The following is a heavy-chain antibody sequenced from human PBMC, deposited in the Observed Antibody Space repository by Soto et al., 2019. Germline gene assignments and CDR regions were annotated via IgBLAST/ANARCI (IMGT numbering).Heavy chain of an antibody. CDR3: ANQEIPGSVSYWYGYGMDV. V-gene: IGHV3-23*01. J-gene: IGHJ6*04. D-gene: IGHD3-10*01. Sequence: EVQLLESGGGLVQPGGSLRLSCAASGFTFSSYAMSWVRQAPGKGLEWVSAISGSGGSTYYADSVKGRFTISRGNSKNTRYPQMHSLRADDTVVYDCANQEIPGSVSYWYGYGMDVWGKGTTVNLSS. CDR1: GFTFSSYA. CDR2: ISGSGGST.